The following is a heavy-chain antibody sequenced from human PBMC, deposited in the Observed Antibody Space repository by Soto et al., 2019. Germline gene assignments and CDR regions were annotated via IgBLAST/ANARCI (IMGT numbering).Heavy chain of an antibody. CDR3: ARDRAAAGPDAFDI. D-gene: IGHD6-13*01. Sequence: ESVGGVVQPGRSLRLSCAASGFTFSSYGMHWVRQAPGKGLEWVAVIWYDGSNKYYADSVKGRFTISRDNSKNTLYLQMNSLRAEDTAVYYCARDRAAAGPDAFDIWGQGTMVTVSS. CDR2: IWYDGSNK. V-gene: IGHV3-33*01. J-gene: IGHJ3*02. CDR1: GFTFSSYG.